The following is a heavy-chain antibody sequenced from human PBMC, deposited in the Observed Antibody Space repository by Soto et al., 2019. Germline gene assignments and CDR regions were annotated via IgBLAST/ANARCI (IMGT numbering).Heavy chain of an antibody. Sequence: SETLSLTYTISGGSISSYYCSWIRQPPGKGLEWIVYIYYSGSTNYNPSLKSRVTISVDTSKNQFSLKLSSVTAADTAVYYCERVSDYAYFDYWGQGTLATVSS. CDR2: IYYSGST. CDR3: ERVSDYAYFDY. D-gene: IGHD4-17*01. CDR1: GGSISSYY. V-gene: IGHV4-59*01. J-gene: IGHJ4*02.